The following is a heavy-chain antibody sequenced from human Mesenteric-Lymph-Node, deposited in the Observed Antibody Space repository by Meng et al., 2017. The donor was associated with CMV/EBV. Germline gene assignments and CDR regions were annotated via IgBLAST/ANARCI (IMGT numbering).Heavy chain of an antibody. CDR1: GFTFTSYW. Sequence: CSPSGFTFTSYWMHWVRQAPGRGLVWVSRIATDGGSTVHADSVRGRFTISRDSAKSMVYLQMNSLRVEDTAVYYCARGGFASGLDVWGQGTTVTVSS. V-gene: IGHV3-74*01. CDR3: ARGGFASGLDV. J-gene: IGHJ6*02. CDR2: IATDGGST. D-gene: IGHD3-10*01.